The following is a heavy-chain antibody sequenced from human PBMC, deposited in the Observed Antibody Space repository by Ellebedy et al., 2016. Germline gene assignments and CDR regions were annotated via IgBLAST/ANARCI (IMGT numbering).Heavy chain of an antibody. Sequence: GESLKISXAASGFTFSSYAMSWVRQAPGKGLEWVSSISSSSYIYYADSVKGRFTISRDNAKNSLYLQMNSLRAEDTAVYYCASVSIFGVVIGPFDYWGQGTLVTVSS. V-gene: IGHV3-21*01. J-gene: IGHJ4*02. CDR2: ISSSSYI. CDR1: GFTFSSYA. D-gene: IGHD3-3*01. CDR3: ASVSIFGVVIGPFDY.